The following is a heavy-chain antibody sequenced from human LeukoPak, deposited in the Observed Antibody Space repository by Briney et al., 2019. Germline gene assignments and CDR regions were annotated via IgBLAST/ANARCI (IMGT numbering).Heavy chain of an antibody. Sequence: GGSLRLSCAASGFTFSNYAMSWVRQAPGKGLEWVSSISGSGGSTYYADSVKGRFTISRDNSKNTLFLQMNSLRAEDTAVYYCAKDPYYYDTSGYNGDYWGQGTPVTVS. CDR1: GFTFSNYA. CDR2: ISGSGGST. CDR3: AKDPYYYDTSGYNGDY. V-gene: IGHV3-23*01. J-gene: IGHJ4*02. D-gene: IGHD3-22*01.